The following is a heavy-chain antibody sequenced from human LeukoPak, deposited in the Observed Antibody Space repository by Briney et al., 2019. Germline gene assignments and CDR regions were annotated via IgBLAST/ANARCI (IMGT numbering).Heavy chain of an antibody. CDR2: TSSGSSTI. CDR3: AREYSMIVVVITAGFDY. Sequence: GGSLRLSCAASGFTFSYWMSWVRQAPGKGLEWISYTSSGSSTIYYADSVKGRFTISRDNSKNTLYLQMNSLRAEDTAVYYCAREYSMIVVVITAGFDYWGQGTLVTVSS. CDR1: GFTFSYW. V-gene: IGHV3-48*01. D-gene: IGHD3-22*01. J-gene: IGHJ4*02.